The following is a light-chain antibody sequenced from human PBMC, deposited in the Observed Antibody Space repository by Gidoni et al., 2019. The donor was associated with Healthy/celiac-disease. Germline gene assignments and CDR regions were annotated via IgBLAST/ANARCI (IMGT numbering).Light chain of an antibody. J-gene: IGLJ2*01. CDR1: SSDVGGYHY. Sequence: QAAVTQPPSASGSPGQSVTISCTGTSSDVGGYHYVSWYQQHPGKAPKLMIYEVSKRPSGVPDRFSGSKSGNTASLTVSGLQAEDEADYYCSSYAGSNGVVFGGGTKLTVL. CDR3: SSYAGSNGVV. CDR2: EVS. V-gene: IGLV2-8*01.